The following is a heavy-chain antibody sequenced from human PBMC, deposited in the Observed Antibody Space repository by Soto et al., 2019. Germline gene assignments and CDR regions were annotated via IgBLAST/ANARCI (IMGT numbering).Heavy chain of an antibody. J-gene: IGHJ3*02. CDR3: ARDSRGYYDSRGDAFDI. CDR2: IIPIFGTA. D-gene: IGHD3-22*01. Sequence: QVQLVQSGAEVKKPGSSVKVSCKASGGTFSSYAISWVRQAPGQGLEWMGGIIPIFGTANYAQKFQGRVTITADESTSTAYMELSSLRSEDTGVYYCARDSRGYYDSRGDAFDIWGQGTMVTVSS. V-gene: IGHV1-69*01. CDR1: GGTFSSYA.